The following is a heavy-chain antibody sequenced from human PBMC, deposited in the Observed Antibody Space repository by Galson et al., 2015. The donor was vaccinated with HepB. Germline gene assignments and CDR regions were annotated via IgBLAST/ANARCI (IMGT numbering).Heavy chain of an antibody. CDR2: ISYDGSNK. J-gene: IGHJ4*02. V-gene: IGHV3-30*04. CDR3: ARGASLLNITLWFGELLGFVGDY. Sequence: SLRLSCAASGFTFSSYAMHWVRQAPGKGLEWVAVISYDGSNKYYADSVKGRFTISRDNSKNTLYLQMNSLRAEDTAVYYCARGASLLNITLWFGELLGFVGDYWGQGTLVTVSS. D-gene: IGHD3-10*01. CDR1: GFTFSSYA.